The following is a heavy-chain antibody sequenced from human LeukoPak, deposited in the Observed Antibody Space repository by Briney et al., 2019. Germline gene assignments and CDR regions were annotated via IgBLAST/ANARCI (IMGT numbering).Heavy chain of an antibody. V-gene: IGHV1-2*02. CDR2: INPNSGGT. CDR3: ASVSILTGYYFYFDY. Sequence: GASVKVSCKASGYTFTGYYMHWVRQAPGQGLEWMGWINPNSGGTNYAQKFQGRVTMTRDTSISTAYMELSRLRSDDTAVYYCASVSILTGYYFYFDYWGQGTLVTVSS. D-gene: IGHD3-9*01. CDR1: GYTFTGYY. J-gene: IGHJ4*02.